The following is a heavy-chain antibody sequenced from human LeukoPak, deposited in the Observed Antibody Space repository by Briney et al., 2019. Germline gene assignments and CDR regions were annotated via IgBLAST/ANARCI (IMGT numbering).Heavy chain of an antibody. CDR1: GFTFSTYG. CDR2: ISYDGSNK. Sequence: GGSLRLSCAASGFTFSTYGIHWVRQAPGKGLEGVAVISYDGSNKYYADSVKGRFTISRDNSKNTLYLQMTSLRAEDTAVYYCARDSRSNSAYYYYYMDVWGKGTTVTVSS. J-gene: IGHJ6*03. CDR3: ARDSRSNSAYYYYYMDV. V-gene: IGHV3-30-3*01. D-gene: IGHD4-11*01.